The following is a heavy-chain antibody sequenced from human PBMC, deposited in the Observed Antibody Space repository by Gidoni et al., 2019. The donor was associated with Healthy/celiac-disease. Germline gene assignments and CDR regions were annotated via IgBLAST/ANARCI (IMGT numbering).Heavy chain of an antibody. D-gene: IGHD3-16*01. CDR1: GGSFSGYY. V-gene: IGHV4-34*01. Sequence: QVQLQQWGAGLLKPSETPSLTCAVYGGSFSGYYWSWIRQPPGKGLEWIGEINHSGSTNYNPSLKSRVTISVDTSKNQISLKLSSVTAADTAVYYWARRPMGDFDYWGQGTLVTVSS. CDR2: INHSGST. CDR3: ARRPMGDFDY. J-gene: IGHJ4*02.